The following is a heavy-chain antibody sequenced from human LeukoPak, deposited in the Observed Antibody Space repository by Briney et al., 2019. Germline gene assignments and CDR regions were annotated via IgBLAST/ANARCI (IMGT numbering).Heavy chain of an antibody. J-gene: IGHJ4*02. V-gene: IGHV4-4*02. Sequence: PSETLSLTCAVSGGSISSSNWWSWVRQPPGKGLEWIGEIYHSGSTNYNPSLKSRVTISVDKSKNQFSLKLNSVTPEDTAVYYCARDNGGSYPDYWGQGTLVTVSS. D-gene: IGHD1-26*01. CDR3: ARDNGGSYPDY. CDR2: IYHSGST. CDR1: GGSISSSNW.